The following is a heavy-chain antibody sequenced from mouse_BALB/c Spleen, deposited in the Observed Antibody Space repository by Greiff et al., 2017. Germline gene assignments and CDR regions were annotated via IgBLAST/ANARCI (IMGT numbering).Heavy chain of an antibody. D-gene: IGHD2-12*01. Sequence: EVMLVESGGGLVKPGGSLKLSCAASGFTFSSYTMSWVRQTPEKRLEWVATISSGGSYTYYPDSVKGRFTISRDNAKNTLYLQMSSLKSEDTAMYYCTRLRRAWFAYWGQGTLVTVSA. CDR2: ISSGGSYT. V-gene: IGHV5-6-4*01. CDR3: TRLRRAWFAY. J-gene: IGHJ3*01. CDR1: GFTFSSYT.